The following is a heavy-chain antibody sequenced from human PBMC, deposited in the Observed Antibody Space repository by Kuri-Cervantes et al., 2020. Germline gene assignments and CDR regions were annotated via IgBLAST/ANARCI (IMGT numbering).Heavy chain of an antibody. J-gene: IGHJ5*02. V-gene: IGHV1-18*01. Sequence: ASVKVSCKASGYTFTSYGISWVRQAPGQGLEWMGWISAYNGNTNYAQKLQGRVTMTTDTSTSTAYMELRSLRSDDTAVYYCARGVWIQLWTQHHPIQNWFDPWDQGTLVTVPS. CDR3: ARGVWIQLWTQHHPIQNWFDP. D-gene: IGHD5-18*01. CDR1: GYTFTSYG. CDR2: ISAYNGNT.